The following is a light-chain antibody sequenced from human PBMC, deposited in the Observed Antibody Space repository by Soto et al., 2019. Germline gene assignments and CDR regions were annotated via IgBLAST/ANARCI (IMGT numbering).Light chain of an antibody. CDR2: DAS. J-gene: IGKJ2*01. V-gene: IGKV3-11*01. CDR3: QQRSNWPPYT. Sequence: EIVLTQSPATLSLSPGERATLSCRASQSVSSYLAWYQQKPGQAPRLLIYDASNRATGIPARFSGGGSGTDFTLTISSLEPEDFADYYCQQRSNWPPYTFGQGTKLEIK. CDR1: QSVSSY.